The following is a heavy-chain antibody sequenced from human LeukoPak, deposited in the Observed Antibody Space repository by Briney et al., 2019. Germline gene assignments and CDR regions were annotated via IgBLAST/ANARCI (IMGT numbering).Heavy chain of an antibody. CDR3: ARDIRGFYYDSSGYSN. Sequence: GGSLRLSCAASGFTFSSYAASWVRQAPGKGLEWVSAISGSGGSTYYADSVKGRFTISRDNSKNTLYLQMNSLRAEDTAVYYCARDIRGFYYDSSGYSNWGQGTLVTVSS. D-gene: IGHD3-22*01. CDR1: GFTFSSYA. CDR2: ISGSGGST. V-gene: IGHV3-23*01. J-gene: IGHJ4*02.